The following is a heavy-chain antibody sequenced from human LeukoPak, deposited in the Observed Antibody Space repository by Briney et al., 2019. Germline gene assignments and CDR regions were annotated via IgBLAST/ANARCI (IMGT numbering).Heavy chain of an antibody. Sequence: EASVKVSCKASGYTFTSYYMHWVRQAPGQGLEWMGIINPSGGSTSYAQKFQGRVTMTRDTSTSTVYMELSSLRSEDTAVYYCARVPYYYDSSGYYSGWFDPWGQGTLVTVSS. D-gene: IGHD3-22*01. CDR1: GYTFTSYY. V-gene: IGHV1-46*01. CDR3: ARVPYYYDSSGYYSGWFDP. J-gene: IGHJ5*02. CDR2: INPSGGST.